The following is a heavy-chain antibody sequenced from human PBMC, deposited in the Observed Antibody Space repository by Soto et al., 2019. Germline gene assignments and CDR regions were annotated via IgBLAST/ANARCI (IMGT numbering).Heavy chain of an antibody. J-gene: IGHJ4*02. V-gene: IGHV4-30-4*01. D-gene: IGHD3-22*01. CDR2: IYYSGST. Sequence: SSETLSLTCTVSGGSISSGDYYWIWIRQPPGKGLGWIGYIYYSGSTYYNPSLKSRVTISVDTSKNQFSLKLSSVTAADTAVYYCARAGRTYYYDRSGYRAAQFEHWGQGTLVTVSS. CDR1: GGSISSGDYY. CDR3: ARAGRTYYYDRSGYRAAQFEH.